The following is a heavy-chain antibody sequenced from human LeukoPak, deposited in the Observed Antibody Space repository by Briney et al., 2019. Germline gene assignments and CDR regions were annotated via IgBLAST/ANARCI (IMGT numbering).Heavy chain of an antibody. CDR3: GTHAGRNGSDD. CDR2: ISGSGNDI. CDR1: GFMSSGYY. J-gene: IGHJ4*02. Sequence: KTGGSLRLSCATSGFMSSGYYRSWIRQAPGKGLEWVSYISGSGNDISYADSVKGRFTISRDNAKGSLYLQMNSLRAADTAVYYCGTHAGRNGSDDWGQGTLVTVSS. V-gene: IGHV3-11*01. D-gene: IGHD5-24*01.